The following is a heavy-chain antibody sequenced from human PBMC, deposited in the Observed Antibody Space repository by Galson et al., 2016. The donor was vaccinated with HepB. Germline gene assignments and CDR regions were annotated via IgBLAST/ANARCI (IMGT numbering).Heavy chain of an antibody. CDR2: IYPGDSDT. CDR3: ARAGFWGGYRPRPVDY. J-gene: IGHJ4*02. V-gene: IGHV5-51*03. Sequence: QSGAEVKKPGNSLKISCKGSGYIFTDYWIACVRQMPGKGLEWMGLIYPGDSDTQYTPSFQGQVTISADTSINTADLQWSSLKASDNAMYFCARAGFWGGYRPRPVDYWGLGTLVTVSS. D-gene: IGHD3-16*02. CDR1: GYIFTDYW.